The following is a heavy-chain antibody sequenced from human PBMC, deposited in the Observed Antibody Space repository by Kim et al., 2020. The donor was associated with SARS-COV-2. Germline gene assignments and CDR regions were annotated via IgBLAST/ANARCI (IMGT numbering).Heavy chain of an antibody. V-gene: IGHV4-61*01. J-gene: IGHJ5*02. CDR1: GGSVSSGSYY. CDR2: IYYSGST. Sequence: SETLSLTCTVSGGSVSSGSYYWSWIRQPPGKGLEWIGYIYYSGSTNYNPSLKSRVTISVDTSKNQFSLKLSSVTAADTAVYYCARGDRWGQGTLVTVSS. CDR3: ARGDR.